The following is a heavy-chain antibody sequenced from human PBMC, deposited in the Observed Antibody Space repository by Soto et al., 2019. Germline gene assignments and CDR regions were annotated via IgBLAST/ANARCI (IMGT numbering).Heavy chain of an antibody. CDR2: INHSGST. CDR3: ARGRTIFGVVAPPKYFDY. CDR1: GGSFSGYY. V-gene: IGHV4-34*01. J-gene: IGHJ4*02. Sequence: PSETLSLTCAVYGGSFSGYYWSWIRQPPGKGLEWIGEINHSGSTNYNPSLKSRVAISVDTSKNQFSLKLGSVTAADTAVYYCARGRTIFGVVAPPKYFDYWGQGTLVTVSS. D-gene: IGHD3-3*01.